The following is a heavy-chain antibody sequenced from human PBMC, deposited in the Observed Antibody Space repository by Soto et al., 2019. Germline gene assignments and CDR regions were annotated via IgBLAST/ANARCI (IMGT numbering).Heavy chain of an antibody. CDR2: ISYDGSNK. D-gene: IGHD2-2*01. CDR3: AKTLRYCSSTSCKWGTYYYYGMDV. CDR1: GFTFSSYG. J-gene: IGHJ6*02. Sequence: GGSLRLSCAASGFTFSSYGMHWVRQAPGKGLEWVAVISYDGSNKYYADSVKGRFTISRDNSKNTLYLQMNSLRAEDTAVYYCAKTLRYCSSTSCKWGTYYYYGMDVWGQGTTVTVSS. V-gene: IGHV3-30*18.